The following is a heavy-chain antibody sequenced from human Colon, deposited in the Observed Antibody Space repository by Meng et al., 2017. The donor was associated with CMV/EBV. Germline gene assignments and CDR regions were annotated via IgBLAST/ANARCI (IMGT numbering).Heavy chain of an antibody. Sequence: ASVKVSCKASGYTFTSYGISWVRQAPGQGLEWMGWIKPHSDVTNYAKRFQGRFSMTRDTSINTAYMELSSLTSDDTAVYYCAILTVAAPFDYWGQGTLVTVSS. J-gene: IGHJ4*02. D-gene: IGHD6-6*01. CDR2: IKPHSDVT. CDR1: GYTFTSYG. V-gene: IGHV1-18*01. CDR3: AILTVAAPFDY.